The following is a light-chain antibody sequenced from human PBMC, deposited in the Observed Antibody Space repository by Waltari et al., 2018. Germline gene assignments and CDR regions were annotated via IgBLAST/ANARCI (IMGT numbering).Light chain of an antibody. Sequence: QSALTQPASVSGSPGQSITTSCTGTSSDVGGYTYVAWYQQYPGKAPNLILFDVSRGPPWVSNRFSGSKSGNTASLTISGRQAGDEADYDCSSYTTTSAIIFCGGTSLTVL. V-gene: IGLV2-14*03. CDR2: DVS. J-gene: IGLJ2*01. CDR3: SSYTTTSAII. CDR1: SSDVGGYTY.